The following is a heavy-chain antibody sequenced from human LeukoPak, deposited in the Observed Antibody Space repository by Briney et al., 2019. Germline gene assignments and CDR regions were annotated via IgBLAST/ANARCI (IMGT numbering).Heavy chain of an antibody. CDR2: MNPNSGNT. V-gene: IGHV1-8*01. CDR3: ASFVDTAMVVDY. D-gene: IGHD5-18*01. Sequence: GASVKVSCKASGYTFTNFDINWVRQAPGQGLEWMGWMNPNSGNTGYAQKFQGRVTMTRNTSISTAYMELSSLRSEDTAVYYCASFVDTAMVVDYWGQGTLVTVSS. J-gene: IGHJ4*02. CDR1: GYTFTNFD.